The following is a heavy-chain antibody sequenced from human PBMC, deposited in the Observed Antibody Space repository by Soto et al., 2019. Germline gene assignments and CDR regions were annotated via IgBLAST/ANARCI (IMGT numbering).Heavy chain of an antibody. Sequence: QVQLVESGGGVVQPGRSLRLSCAASGFTFSSYAMHWVRQAPGKGLEWVAVISYDGSNKYYADSVKGRFTISRDNSKNTLYLQMNSLRAEDTAVYYCARTYCICTSCRGSSSLDYWGQGTLVTVSS. J-gene: IGHJ4*02. CDR3: ARTYCICTSCRGSSSLDY. V-gene: IGHV3-30-3*01. D-gene: IGHD2-2*01. CDR1: GFTFSSYA. CDR2: ISYDGSNK.